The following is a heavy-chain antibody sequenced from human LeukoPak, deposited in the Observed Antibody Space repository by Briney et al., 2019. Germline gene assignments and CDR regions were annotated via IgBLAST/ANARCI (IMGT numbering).Heavy chain of an antibody. CDR1: GGSISSSSYY. J-gene: IGHJ4*02. CDR2: IYYRGST. D-gene: IGHD1-1*01. CDR3: ARGPEHGTQTFDY. Sequence: SETLSLTCTVSGGSISSSSYYWGWIRQPPGKGLEWIGSIYYRGSTYYNPSLKSQVTISVATAKNQCSLKTSSVTAADTTVNYCARGPEHGTQTFDYRGQGTLVTVSS. V-gene: IGHV4-39*07.